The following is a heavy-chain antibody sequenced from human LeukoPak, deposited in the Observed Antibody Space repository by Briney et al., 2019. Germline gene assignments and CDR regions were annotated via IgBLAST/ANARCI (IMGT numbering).Heavy chain of an antibody. Sequence: SETLSLTCAVYGGSFSGYYWSWIRQPPGKGLEWIGEINHSGSTNYNPSLKSRVTISVDTSKNQFSLKLSSVTAADTAVYYCARPLTMVRGVNPSWGQGTLVTV. J-gene: IGHJ5*02. D-gene: IGHD3-10*01. CDR1: GGSFSGYY. V-gene: IGHV4-34*01. CDR3: ARPLTMVRGVNPS. CDR2: INHSGST.